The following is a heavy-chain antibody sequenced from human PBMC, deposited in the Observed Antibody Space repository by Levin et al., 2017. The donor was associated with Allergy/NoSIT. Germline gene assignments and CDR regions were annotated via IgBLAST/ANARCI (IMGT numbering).Heavy chain of an antibody. CDR1: GFTFSSYT. J-gene: IGHJ4*02. CDR3: AREGGAGYDSGFDY. V-gene: IGHV3-30-3*01. CDR2: ISYAGSTK. D-gene: IGHD5-12*01. Sequence: LSLTCAASGFTFSSYTMHWVRQAPGKGLEWVAVISYAGSTKFYADSVKGRFTISRDNPKNTLCLQMNSLTTEDTAVYYCAREGGAGYDSGFDYWGQGTLVTVSS.